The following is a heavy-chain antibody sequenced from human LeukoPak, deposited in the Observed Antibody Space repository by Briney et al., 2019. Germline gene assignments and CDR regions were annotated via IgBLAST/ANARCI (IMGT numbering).Heavy chain of an antibody. J-gene: IGHJ4*02. V-gene: IGHV3-7*04. Sequence: PTGGSLRLSCEASGFTFSNYWRTWVRQAPGKGLEWVANIKQDGSDENYVDSVKGRFTISRDNGKNSLYLQMNSLRAEDTAVYYCARGGSDSDYWGQGTLVTVSS. D-gene: IGHD6-6*01. CDR1: GFTFSNYW. CDR3: ARGGSDSDY. CDR2: IKQDGSDE.